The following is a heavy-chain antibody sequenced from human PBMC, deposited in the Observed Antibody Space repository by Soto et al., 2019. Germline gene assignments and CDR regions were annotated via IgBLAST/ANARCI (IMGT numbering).Heavy chain of an antibody. D-gene: IGHD2-15*01. CDR3: ANMKGMVPGSYSLAY. Sequence: EVHLLESGGGLVQPGGSLRLSCVASGFTFGNFAMSWVRQAPGKGLEWISLIYGDGGGPVYADSVKGRVTISRDNSKNTLSLQMSSLRFDDTAMHYCANMKGMVPGSYSLAYWRQASLVTVSS. V-gene: IGHV3-23*01. J-gene: IGHJ4*02. CDR1: GFTFGNFA. CDR2: IYGDGGGP.